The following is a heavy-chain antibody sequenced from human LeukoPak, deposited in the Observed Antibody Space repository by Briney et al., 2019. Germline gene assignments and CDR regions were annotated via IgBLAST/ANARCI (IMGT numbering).Heavy chain of an antibody. V-gene: IGHV3-66*01. J-gene: IGHJ4*02. CDR3: ARDNDSSGYSSDY. CDR1: GFTVSSNY. Sequence: GGSLRLSCAASGFTVSSNYMSWVRQAPGKGLEWVSVIYSGGSTYYADSVKGRFTISRDNSKNTLYLQMNSLRAEDTAVYYCARDNDSSGYSSDYWGQGTLVTVSS. CDR2: IYSGGST. D-gene: IGHD3-22*01.